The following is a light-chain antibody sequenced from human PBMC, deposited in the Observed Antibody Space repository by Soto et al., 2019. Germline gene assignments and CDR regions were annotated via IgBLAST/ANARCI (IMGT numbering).Light chain of an antibody. Sequence: QSVLTQPASVSGSPGQSITISCTGTSSDVGGYNYVSWYQHHPGKAPKLMIYDVSNRPSGVSNRFSGSKSGNTASLTISGLQPEDESYYDCRSYATCTIRQLDVGTVTNVTV. V-gene: IGLV2-14*03. CDR3: RSYATCTIRQLD. CDR2: DVS. J-gene: IGLJ1*01. CDR1: SSDVGGYNY.